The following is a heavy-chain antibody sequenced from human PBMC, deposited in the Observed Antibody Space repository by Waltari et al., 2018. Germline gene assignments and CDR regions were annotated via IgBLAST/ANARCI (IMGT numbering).Heavy chain of an antibody. J-gene: IGHJ5*02. D-gene: IGHD3-9*01. V-gene: IGHV4-39*01. CDR2: ISYSGCT. CDR3: ARLSYHIVTGYGWFDP. CDR1: GGSISSESYY. Sequence: QLQLQESGPGLVKPSETLSLTCTVSGGSISSESYYWGWIRQPPGKGLEWIGIISYSGCTYYNPSLKSRVTISGDTSKNQFSLKLSSVTAADTAVYYCARLSYHIVTGYGWFDPWGLGTLVTVSS.